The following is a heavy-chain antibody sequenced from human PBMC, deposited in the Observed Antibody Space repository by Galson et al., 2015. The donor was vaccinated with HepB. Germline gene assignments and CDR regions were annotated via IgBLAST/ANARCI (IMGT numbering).Heavy chain of an antibody. D-gene: IGHD3-10*01. Sequence: SETLSLTCAVYGGSFSGYYWSWIRQPPGKGLEWIGEINHSGSTNYNPSLKSRVTISVDTSKNQFSLKLSSVTAADTAVYYCARGRGFISYGHFDYWGQGTLVTVSS. CDR2: INHSGST. CDR1: GGSFSGYY. J-gene: IGHJ4*02. CDR3: ARGRGFISYGHFDY. V-gene: IGHV4-34*01.